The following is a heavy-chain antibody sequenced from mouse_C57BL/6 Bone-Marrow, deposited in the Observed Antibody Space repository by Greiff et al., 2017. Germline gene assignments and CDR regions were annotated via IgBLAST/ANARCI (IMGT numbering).Heavy chain of an antibody. CDR3: ARKMGIYYDYSWFAY. V-gene: IGHV1-64*01. J-gene: IGHJ3*01. CDR2: IHPNCGST. Sequence: VQLQQPGAELVKPGASVKLSCKASGYTFTSYWMHWVKQRPGQGLEWIGMIHPNCGSTNYNEKFKSKATLTVDKSSSTAYMQLSSLTSEDSAVYYCARKMGIYYDYSWFAYWGQGTLVTVSA. D-gene: IGHD2-4*01. CDR1: GYTFTSYW.